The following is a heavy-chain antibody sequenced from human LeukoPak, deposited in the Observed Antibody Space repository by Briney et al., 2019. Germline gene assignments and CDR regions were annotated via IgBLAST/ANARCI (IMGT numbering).Heavy chain of an antibody. CDR3: ARNQAAAGPVPTRYMDV. CDR2: IWYDGSNK. J-gene: IGHJ6*03. V-gene: IGHV3-30*02. Sequence: GGSLRLSCAASEFTFSSYGMHWVRQAPGKGLEWVAFIWYDGSNKYYADSVKGRFTISRDNSKNTLYLQMNSLRAEDTAVYYCARNQAAAGPVPTRYMDVWGKGTTVTVSS. CDR1: EFTFSSYG. D-gene: IGHD6-13*01.